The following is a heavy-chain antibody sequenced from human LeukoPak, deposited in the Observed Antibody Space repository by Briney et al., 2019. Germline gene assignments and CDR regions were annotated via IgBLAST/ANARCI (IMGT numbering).Heavy chain of an antibody. D-gene: IGHD3-22*01. CDR1: GFTFSSYS. Sequence: GGSLRLSCAASGFTFSSYSMNWVRQAPGKGLEWVSYISSSSSTIYYADSVKGRFTISRDNAKNSLYLQMNSLRAEDTAVYYCARDRYYYDSSGYYCLDYWGQGTLVTVSS. J-gene: IGHJ4*02. CDR2: ISSSSSTI. CDR3: ARDRYYYDSSGYYCLDY. V-gene: IGHV3-48*01.